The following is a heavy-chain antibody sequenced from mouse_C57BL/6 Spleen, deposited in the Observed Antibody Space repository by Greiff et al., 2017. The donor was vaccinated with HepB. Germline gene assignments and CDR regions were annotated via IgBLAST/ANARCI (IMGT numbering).Heavy chain of an antibody. V-gene: IGHV14-2*01. CDR2: IDPEDGET. J-gene: IGHJ3*01. CDR1: GFNIKDYY. CDR3: ARNYGYDERFAY. D-gene: IGHD2-2*01. Sequence: VQLQQSGAELVKPGASVKLSCTASGFNIKDYYMHWVKQRTEQGLEWIGRIDPEDGETKYAPKFQGKATITADTSSNTAYLQISSLTSEDTAVYYCARNYGYDERFAYWGQGTLVTVSA.